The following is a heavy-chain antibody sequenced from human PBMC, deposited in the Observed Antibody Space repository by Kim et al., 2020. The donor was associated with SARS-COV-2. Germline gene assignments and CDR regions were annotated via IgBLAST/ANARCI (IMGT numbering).Heavy chain of an antibody. V-gene: IGHV1-2*06. Sequence: ASVKVSCKASGYTFTGYYMHWVRQAPGQGLEWMGRINPNSGGTNYAQKFQGRVTMTRDTSISTAYMELSRLRSDDTAVYYCATPYYYDSSGYYQPFDYWGQGTLVTVSS. CDR2: INPNSGGT. CDR3: ATPYYYDSSGYYQPFDY. J-gene: IGHJ4*02. CDR1: GYTFTGYY. D-gene: IGHD3-22*01.